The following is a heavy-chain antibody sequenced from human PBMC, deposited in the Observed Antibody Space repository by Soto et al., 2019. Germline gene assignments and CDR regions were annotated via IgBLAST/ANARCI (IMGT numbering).Heavy chain of an antibody. V-gene: IGHV5-51*01. CDR2: FYPGDSDT. Sequence: GESQKISCTGSGYTFTNYWIGWVRQGPGKGLEWMGLFYPGDSDTRYSPSFKGQVTMSADKSISTAYLQWSSLKSSDTAMYYCARRESIAARPFDYWGQGTLVTVSS. CDR1: GYTFTNYW. CDR3: ARRESIAARPFDY. D-gene: IGHD6-6*01. J-gene: IGHJ4*02.